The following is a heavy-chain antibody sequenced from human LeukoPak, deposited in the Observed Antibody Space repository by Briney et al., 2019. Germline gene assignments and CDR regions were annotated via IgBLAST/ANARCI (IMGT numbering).Heavy chain of an antibody. D-gene: IGHD4-17*01. CDR2: TYYRSKWYN. CDR3: ARDSPLTTVTTFPYWYFDL. J-gene: IGHJ2*01. CDR1: GGSVSSNSAA. Sequence: SQTLSLTCAISGGSVSSNSAAWNWIRQSPSRGLEWLGRTYYRSKWYNDYAVSVKSRITINPDTSKNQFSLQLNSVTPEDTAVYYCARDSPLTTVTTFPYWYFDLWGRGTLVTVSS. V-gene: IGHV6-1*01.